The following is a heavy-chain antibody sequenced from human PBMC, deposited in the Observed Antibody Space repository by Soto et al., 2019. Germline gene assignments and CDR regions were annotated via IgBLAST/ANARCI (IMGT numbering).Heavy chain of an antibody. Sequence: SVKVSCKASGGAFSSYAISWVRQAPGQGLEWMGGIIPIFGTANYAQKFQGRVTITADESTSTAYMELSSLRSEDAAVYYCARYRLWSSGYYPKDAFDIWGQGTMVTVSS. CDR3: ARYRLWSSGYYPKDAFDI. CDR1: GGAFSSYA. D-gene: IGHD3-22*01. V-gene: IGHV1-69*13. CDR2: IIPIFGTA. J-gene: IGHJ3*02.